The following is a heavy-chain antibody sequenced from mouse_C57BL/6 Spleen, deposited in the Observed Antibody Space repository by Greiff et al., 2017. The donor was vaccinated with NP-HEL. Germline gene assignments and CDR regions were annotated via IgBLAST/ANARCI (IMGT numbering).Heavy chain of an antibody. CDR2: IYPRSGNT. J-gene: IGHJ2*01. Sequence: QVQLKQSGAELARPGASVKLSCKASGYTFTSYGISWVKQRTGQGLEWIGEIYPRSGNTYYNEKFKGKATLTADKSSSTAYMELRSLTSEDSAVYFCAIPITTVVAGGFDYWGQGTTLTVSS. CDR3: AIPITTVVAGGFDY. CDR1: GYTFTSYG. V-gene: IGHV1-81*01. D-gene: IGHD1-1*01.